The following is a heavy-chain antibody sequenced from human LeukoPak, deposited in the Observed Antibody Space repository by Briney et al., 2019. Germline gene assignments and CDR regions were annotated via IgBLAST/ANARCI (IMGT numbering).Heavy chain of an antibody. D-gene: IGHD2-15*01. Sequence: PGGSLRLSCSASGFTFSSYAMHWVRQAPGKGLEYVSAISSNGGSTYYADSVKGRFTISRDNSKNTLYLQMSSLRAEDTAVYYCVKSSGGSWKGNWFDPWGQGTLVTVSS. J-gene: IGHJ5*02. V-gene: IGHV3-64D*06. CDR1: GFTFSSYA. CDR3: VKSSGGSWKGNWFDP. CDR2: ISSNGGST.